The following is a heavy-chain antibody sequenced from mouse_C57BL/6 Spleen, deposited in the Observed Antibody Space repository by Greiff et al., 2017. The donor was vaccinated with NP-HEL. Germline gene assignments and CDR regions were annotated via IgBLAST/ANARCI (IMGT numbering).Heavy chain of an antibody. D-gene: IGHD1-1*01. V-gene: IGHV5-4*01. CDR2: ISDGGSYT. CDR1: GFTFSSYA. CDR3: ARDPNGSGNYFDY. J-gene: IGHJ2*01. Sequence: EVKLVESGGGLVKPGGSLKLSCAASGFTFSSYAMSWVRQTPEKRLEWVATISDGGSYTYYPDNVKGRFTISRDNAKNNLYLQMSHLKSEDTAMYYCARDPNGSGNYFDYWGQGTTLTVSS.